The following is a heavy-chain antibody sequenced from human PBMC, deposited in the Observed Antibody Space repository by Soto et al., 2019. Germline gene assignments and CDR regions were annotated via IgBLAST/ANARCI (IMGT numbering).Heavy chain of an antibody. CDR3: ATRLSGSYSDY. V-gene: IGHV4-39*01. Sequence: SETLSLTCTVSGDSISSSTYYWGWIRQPPGKGLEWIGSINYSGNTYYNPSLKSRVTMSVDTSRNQFSLKLNSVTAADTAVYYCATRLSGSYSDYWGQGILVTVS. CDR2: INYSGNT. J-gene: IGHJ4*02. D-gene: IGHD1-26*01. CDR1: GDSISSSTYY.